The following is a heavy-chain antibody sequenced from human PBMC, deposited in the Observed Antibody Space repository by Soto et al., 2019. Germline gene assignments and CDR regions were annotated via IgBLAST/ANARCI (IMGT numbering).Heavy chain of an antibody. Sequence: GGSLRLSCASSGFTLSSYWMSWVRQAPGKGLEWLANIKEDGSEKYYVDSVKGRFTISRDNAKNSLYLQLNGLRAEDTAVYYCARGAGIGDYWGQGTLVTVSS. CDR3: ARGAGIGDY. D-gene: IGHD3-16*01. CDR2: IKEDGSEK. J-gene: IGHJ4*02. V-gene: IGHV3-7*04. CDR1: GFTLSSYW.